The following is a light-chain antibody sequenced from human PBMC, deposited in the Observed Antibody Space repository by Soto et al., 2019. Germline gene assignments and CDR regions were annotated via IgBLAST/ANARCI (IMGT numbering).Light chain of an antibody. J-gene: IGKJ1*01. V-gene: IGKV1-39*01. CDR3: QQSYSTPRT. Sequence: DIQMTQSPSSLSASVGDRVTITCRASQSISNYLNWYQQKPGKAPKLLMYAGSSLQSGVPSRFSGSGSGTDFTLTISSLQPEDFATYYCQQSYSTPRTFGQGTKVEIK. CDR1: QSISNY. CDR2: AGS.